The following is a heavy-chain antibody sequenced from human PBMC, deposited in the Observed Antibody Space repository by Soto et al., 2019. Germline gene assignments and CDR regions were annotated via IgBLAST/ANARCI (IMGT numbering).Heavy chain of an antibody. CDR2: TYYRSKWYN. CDR3: VRLIGNSWLDS. V-gene: IGHV6-1*01. J-gene: IGHJ5*01. Sequence: SQTLSLTCAISGDSVSSNSASWNWFRQSPSRGLEWLAKTYYRSKWYNEYAESLKSRIAINPDTSKNQFSLHLNSVTPEDTAVYYCVRLIGNSWLDSWGQGTLVTVSS. CDR1: GDSVSSNSAS.